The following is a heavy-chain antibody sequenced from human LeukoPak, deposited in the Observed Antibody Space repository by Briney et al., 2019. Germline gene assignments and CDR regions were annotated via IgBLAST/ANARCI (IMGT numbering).Heavy chain of an antibody. J-gene: IGHJ4*02. Sequence: ASVKVSCKASGYTFTGYYMHWVRQAPGQGLEWMGWINANSGGTNYAQKFQGRVTMTRDTSISTAYMELSRLRSDDTAVYYCANSPITMIVVQLDSWGQGTLVTVSS. D-gene: IGHD3-22*01. CDR2: INANSGGT. CDR1: GYTFTGYY. V-gene: IGHV1-2*02. CDR3: ANSPITMIVVQLDS.